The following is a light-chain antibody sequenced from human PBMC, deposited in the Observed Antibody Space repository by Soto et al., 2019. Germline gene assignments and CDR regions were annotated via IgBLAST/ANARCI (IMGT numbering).Light chain of an antibody. CDR2: GAS. CDR3: QQYNTLPRT. CDR1: QSVGSD. Sequence: EIVMTQSPATLSVSPGERATLSCRASQSVGSDLAWYQQKPGQAPRLLIYGASTRATDIPARFSGSGSGTEFTLTISSLQSEDYAVYYCQQYNTLPRTFGGGTKVDIK. J-gene: IGKJ4*01. V-gene: IGKV3-15*01.